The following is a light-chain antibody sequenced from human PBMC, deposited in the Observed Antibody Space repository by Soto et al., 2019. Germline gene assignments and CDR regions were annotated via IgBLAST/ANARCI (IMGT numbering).Light chain of an antibody. CDR3: QQYGDSLT. Sequence: ETVLTQSPGTLSLSPGERATLSCRASQSVSSNYLGWYQQKPGQAPRLLMDGASSRATGIPDRFSGSGSGTDFTLTISRLEPEDFAVYYCQQYGDSLTFGGGTKVEIK. J-gene: IGKJ4*01. CDR1: QSVSSNY. V-gene: IGKV3-20*01. CDR2: GAS.